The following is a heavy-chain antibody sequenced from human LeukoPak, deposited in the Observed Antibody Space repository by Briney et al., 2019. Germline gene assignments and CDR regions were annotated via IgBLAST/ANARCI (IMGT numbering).Heavy chain of an antibody. CDR1: GFTVSSNY. J-gene: IGHJ4*02. V-gene: IGHV3-53*01. CDR2: IYSGGST. CDR3: ARDPQAAAGPPDY. D-gene: IGHD6-13*01. Sequence: GGSLRLSCAASGFTVSSNYMSWVRQAPGKGLGWVSVIYSGGSTYYADSVKGRFTISRDNAKNTLYLQMNSLRAEDTAVYYCARDPQAAAGPPDYWGQGTLVTVSS.